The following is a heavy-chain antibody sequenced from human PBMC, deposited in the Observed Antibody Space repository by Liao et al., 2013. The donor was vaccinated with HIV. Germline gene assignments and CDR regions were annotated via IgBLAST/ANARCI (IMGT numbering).Heavy chain of an antibody. V-gene: IGHV4-34*02. Sequence: QVQLQQWGAGLLKPSETLSLSCAVYGGSLSDYYWTWIRQPPGKRLEWIGEINHSGNTRYNPSLKSRVTISVDTSKNQFSLKLSSVTAADTAVYYCVRGSRYSSSGYSLRWFDPWGQGTLVTVSS. CDR1: GGSLSDYY. CDR3: VRGSRYSSSGYSLRWFDP. J-gene: IGHJ5*02. D-gene: IGHD6-13*01. CDR2: INHSGNT.